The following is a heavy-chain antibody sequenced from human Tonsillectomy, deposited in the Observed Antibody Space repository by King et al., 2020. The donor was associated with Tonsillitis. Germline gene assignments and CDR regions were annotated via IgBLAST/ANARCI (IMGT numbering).Heavy chain of an antibody. Sequence: DVKLVESGGGLVKPGGSLRLSCAASGFTFSSFSMNWVRQAPGKGLEWVSSISSSSSYIFYADSVKGRFTISRDNAKNSLYLRMNSLRAEDTAVYYCARDLSYYYDSSGYRIDYWGLGTLVTVSS. CDR3: ARDLSYYYDSSGYRIDY. J-gene: IGHJ4*02. D-gene: IGHD3-22*01. CDR2: ISSSSSYI. V-gene: IGHV3-21*01. CDR1: GFTFSSFS.